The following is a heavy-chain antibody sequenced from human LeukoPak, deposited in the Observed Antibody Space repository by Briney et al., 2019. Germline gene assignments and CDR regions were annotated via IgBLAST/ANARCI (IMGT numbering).Heavy chain of an antibody. CDR3: TTSSYSSGLHYYYYYMDV. J-gene: IGHJ6*03. V-gene: IGHV3-15*01. CDR2: IKSKTDGGTT. D-gene: IGHD6-19*01. Sequence: GGSLRLSCAASGSTFSNAWMTWVRQAPGKGLEWVGRIKSKTDGGTTDYAAPVKGRFTISREDSESTLFLQMNSLKIEDTAVYYCTTSSYSSGLHYYYYYMDVWGKGTTVTVSS. CDR1: GSTFSNAW.